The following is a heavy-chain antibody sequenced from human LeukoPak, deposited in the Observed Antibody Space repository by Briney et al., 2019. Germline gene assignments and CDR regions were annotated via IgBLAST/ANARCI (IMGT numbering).Heavy chain of an antibody. D-gene: IGHD1-26*01. J-gene: IGHJ5*02. Sequence: ASVKVSCKASGYTFTGYYMHWVRQAPGQGLEWMGWINPNSGGTNYAQKFQGRVTMTRDTSISTAYMELSRLRSDDTAVYYCARDKVGALNLNWFDPWGQGTLVTVSS. V-gene: IGHV1-2*02. CDR2: INPNSGGT. CDR1: GYTFTGYY. CDR3: ARDKVGALNLNWFDP.